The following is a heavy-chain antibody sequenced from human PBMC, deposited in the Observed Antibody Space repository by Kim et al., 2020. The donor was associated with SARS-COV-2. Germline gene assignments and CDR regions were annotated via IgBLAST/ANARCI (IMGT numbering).Heavy chain of an antibody. CDR3: AKEERVGSGSYYND. CDR1: GFTFDDYT. J-gene: IGHJ4*02. CDR2: ISWDGGRT. D-gene: IGHD3-10*01. V-gene: IGHV3-43*01. Sequence: GGSLRLSCAASGFTFDDYTMHWVRQAPGKGLEWVSLISWDGGRTYYADSVKGRFTISRDNSKNSLYLQMNSLRTEDTALYYCAKEERVGSGSYYNDWGQGTLVTVSS.